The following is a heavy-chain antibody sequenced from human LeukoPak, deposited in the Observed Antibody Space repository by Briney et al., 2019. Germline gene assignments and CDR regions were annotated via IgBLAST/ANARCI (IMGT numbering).Heavy chain of an antibody. CDR3: AKWGDYDILTGYYVSDF. CDR1: GFIFRNYA. CDR2: ITGSGDTT. V-gene: IGHV3-23*01. D-gene: IGHD3-9*01. J-gene: IGHJ4*02. Sequence: GGSLRLSCAASGFIFRNYAMRWVRQAPGKGLEWVSDITGSGDTTYYADSVKGRFTISRDNSKNTLYVEMNTLRAEDTAVYYCAKWGDYDILTGYYVSDFWGQGTLVTVSS.